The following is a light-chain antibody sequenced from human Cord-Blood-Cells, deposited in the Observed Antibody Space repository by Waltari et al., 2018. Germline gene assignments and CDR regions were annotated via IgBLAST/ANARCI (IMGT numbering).Light chain of an antibody. CDR1: SSDVGGYNY. V-gene: IGLV2-14*01. J-gene: IGLJ2*01. CDR3: SSYTSISTYVV. Sequence: QSALTQPASVSGSPGQSITISCTGTSSDVGGYNYVSWYHQHPGKAPKLMIYDVSTRPSGVSNRFSGPKAGNTPSLTISGLQAEDEADYYCSSYTSISTYVVFGGGTKQTVL. CDR2: DVS.